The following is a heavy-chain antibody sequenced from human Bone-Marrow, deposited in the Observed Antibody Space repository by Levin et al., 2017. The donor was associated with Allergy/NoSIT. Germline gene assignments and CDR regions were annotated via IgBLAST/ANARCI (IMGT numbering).Heavy chain of an antibody. Sequence: SVKVSCKASGGTFSSYAISWVRQAPGQGLEWMGGIIPIFGTANYAQKFQGRVTITADKSTSTAYMELSSLRSEDTAVYYCAMGYCSGGSCYVVYDAFDIWGQGTMVTVSS. CDR1: GGTFSSYA. D-gene: IGHD2-15*01. CDR2: IIPIFGTA. V-gene: IGHV1-69*06. J-gene: IGHJ3*02. CDR3: AMGYCSGGSCYVVYDAFDI.